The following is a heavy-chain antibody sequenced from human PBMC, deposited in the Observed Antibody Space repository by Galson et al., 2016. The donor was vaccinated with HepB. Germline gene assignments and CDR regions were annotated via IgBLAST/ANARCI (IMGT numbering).Heavy chain of an antibody. D-gene: IGHD1-26*01. J-gene: IGHJ4*02. V-gene: IGHV4-59*04. Sequence: QAPGKGLEWIGSTYYSGSTNYNSSLKSRVTMSLDTAKNQLSLRLNSVTAADTAVYYCATVPGWESGIYDHWGQGTLVSVSS. CDR2: TYYSGST. CDR3: ATVPGWESGIYDH.